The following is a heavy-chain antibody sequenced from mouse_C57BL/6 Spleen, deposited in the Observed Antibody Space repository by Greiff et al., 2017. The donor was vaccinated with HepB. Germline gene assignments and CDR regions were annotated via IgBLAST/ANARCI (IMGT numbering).Heavy chain of an antibody. Sequence: EVQVVESGPSLVRPSQTLSLTCTVTGFSINSDCYWIWIRQFPGNKLEYIGYTFYSGITYYNPSLESRTYITRDTSKNQFSLKLSSVTTEDTATYNGARATVHYYAMDYWGQGTSVTVSS. J-gene: IGHJ4*01. D-gene: IGHD1-1*01. CDR2: TFYSGIT. V-gene: IGHV3-3*01. CDR1: GFSINSDCY. CDR3: ARATVHYYAMDY.